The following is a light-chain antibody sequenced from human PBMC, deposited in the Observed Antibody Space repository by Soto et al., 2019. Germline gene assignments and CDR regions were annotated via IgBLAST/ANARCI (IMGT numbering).Light chain of an antibody. CDR1: ESVFGY. J-gene: IGKJ5*01. V-gene: IGKV3-11*01. Sequence: EIVLTQSPATLSLSPGERATLSCRASESVFGYLAWYQHKPGQAPRLLIYDASNRATGVPARFSGSGYGTDFTITISSLEPEDFAVYYCQQRYRWPPITFGQGKRLEIK. CDR3: QQRYRWPPIT. CDR2: DAS.